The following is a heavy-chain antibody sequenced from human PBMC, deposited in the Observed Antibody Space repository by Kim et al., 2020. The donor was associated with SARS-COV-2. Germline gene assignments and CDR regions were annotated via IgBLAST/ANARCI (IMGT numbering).Heavy chain of an antibody. CDR1: GFTLITDH. CDR3: ARVWEHAFDH. V-gene: IGHV3-53*01. J-gene: IGHJ4*02. Sequence: GGSLRLSCAASGFTLITDHMSWVRQTPGKGLEWVAVTYNTGSTYYADSVEGRFTISRDNSKNMIYLQMNSLSADDTAVYYCARVWEHAFDHWGQGSLVTVSS. CDR2: TYNTGST. D-gene: IGHD1-26*01.